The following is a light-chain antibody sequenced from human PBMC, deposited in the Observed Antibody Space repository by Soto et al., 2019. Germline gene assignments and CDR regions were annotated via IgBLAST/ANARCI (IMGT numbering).Light chain of an antibody. Sequence: QSVLTQPASVSGSPGQSITISCTGTSSDIGDYNYVSWYQQHPGNPPKLMIYEVSNRPSGVSNRFSGSKSGNTASLTISGLQAEDEADYYCSSHTTSNTQVFGGGTKLTAL. CDR2: EVS. CDR3: SSHTTSNTQV. J-gene: IGLJ3*02. V-gene: IGLV2-14*01. CDR1: SSDIGDYNY.